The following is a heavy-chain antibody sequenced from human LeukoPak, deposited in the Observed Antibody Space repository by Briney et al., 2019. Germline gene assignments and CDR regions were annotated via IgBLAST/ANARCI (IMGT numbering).Heavy chain of an antibody. J-gene: IGHJ4*02. CDR3: AMLGYDSSGYYHGAFDY. D-gene: IGHD3-22*01. CDR1: GYTFTGYY. CDR2: INPNSGGT. V-gene: IGHV1-2*02. Sequence: ASVKVSCKASGYTFTGYYMHWVRQAPGQGFEWMGWINPNSGGTNYAQKFQGRVTMTRDTSISTAYMELSRLRSDDTAVYYCAMLGYDSSGYYHGAFDYWGQGTLVTVSS.